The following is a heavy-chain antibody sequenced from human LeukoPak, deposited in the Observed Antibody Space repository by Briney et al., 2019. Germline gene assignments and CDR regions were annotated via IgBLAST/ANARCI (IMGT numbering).Heavy chain of an antibody. D-gene: IGHD5-18*01. J-gene: IGHJ4*02. V-gene: IGHV4-34*01. CDR1: GGSFSGYY. CDR3: ARHSDSYGDRGPGY. Sequence: SETLSLTCAVYGGSFSGYYWSWIRQPPGKGLEWIGEINHSGSTYYNPSLKSRVTISVDTSKNQFSLKLSSVTAADTAVYYCARHSDSYGDRGPGYWGQGTLVTVSS. CDR2: INHSGST.